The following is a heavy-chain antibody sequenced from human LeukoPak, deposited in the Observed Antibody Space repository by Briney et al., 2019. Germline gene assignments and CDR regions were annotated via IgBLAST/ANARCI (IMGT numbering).Heavy chain of an antibody. J-gene: IGHJ6*03. Sequence: PGRSLRLSCAASGFTFSSYAMHWVRQAPGKGLEWVAVISYDGSNKYYADSVKGRFTISRDNSKNTLYLQMNSLRAEDTAVYYCARESAANYYYYVDVWGKGTTVTVSS. CDR1: GFTFSSYA. V-gene: IGHV3-30-3*01. CDR2: ISYDGSNK. D-gene: IGHD2-15*01. CDR3: ARESAANYYYYVDV.